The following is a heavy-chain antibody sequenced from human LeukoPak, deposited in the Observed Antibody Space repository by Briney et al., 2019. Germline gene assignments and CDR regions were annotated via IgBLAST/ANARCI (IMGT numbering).Heavy chain of an antibody. CDR1: GYTFTSYG. CDR3: ARVITMIRGVIMGWFDP. CDR2: ISAYNGNT. D-gene: IGHD3-10*01. V-gene: IGHV1-18*01. J-gene: IGHJ5*02. Sequence: ASVKVSCKASGYTFTSYGISWVRQAPGQGLEWMGWISAYNGNTNYAQKLQGRVTMTTDTSTSTAYMELRSLRSEDTAVYYCARVITMIRGVIMGWFDPWGQGTLVTVSS.